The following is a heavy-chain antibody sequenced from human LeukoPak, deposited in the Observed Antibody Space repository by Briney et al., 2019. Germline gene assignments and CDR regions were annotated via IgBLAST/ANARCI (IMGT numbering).Heavy chain of an antibody. CDR1: GYTLTGYY. J-gene: IGHJ4*02. CDR3: AREGSGDSYDYFDY. D-gene: IGHD5-18*01. CDR2: INPNSGGT. Sequence: ASVKVSRKASGYTLTGYYMHWVRQGPGQGHEWVGWINPNSGGTNYTQKIQGRVTMTRDTSTNTVNIALSSLRCEDTAVYSCAREGSGDSYDYFDYWGQGPLVTVSS. V-gene: IGHV1-2*02.